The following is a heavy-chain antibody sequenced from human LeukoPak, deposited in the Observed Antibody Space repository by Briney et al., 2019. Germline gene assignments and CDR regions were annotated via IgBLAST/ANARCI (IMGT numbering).Heavy chain of an antibody. V-gene: IGHV1-18*01. CDR3: ARENVVVPAARSWFDP. Sequence: ASVKVSCKASGYTFTSYGISWVRQASGQGLEWMGWISAYNGNTNYAQKLQGRVTMTTDTSTSTAYMELRSLRSDDTAVYYCARENVVVPAARSWFDPWGQGTLVTVSS. J-gene: IGHJ5*02. D-gene: IGHD2-2*01. CDR1: GYTFTSYG. CDR2: ISAYNGNT.